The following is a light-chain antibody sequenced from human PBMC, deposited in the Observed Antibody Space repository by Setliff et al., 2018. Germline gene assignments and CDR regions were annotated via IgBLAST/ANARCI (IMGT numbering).Light chain of an antibody. CDR2: EVG. CDR3: SSYTASTSYV. J-gene: IGLJ1*01. Sequence: QSALTQPASVSGSPGQSITISCTGTSSDVGYYNYVSWYQQHPGKAPKLMIYEVGNRPSGVSNRFSGSKSGNTASLTISGLQAEDEADYYCSSYTASTSYVFGTGTKVTVL. CDR1: SSDVGYYNY. V-gene: IGLV2-14*01.